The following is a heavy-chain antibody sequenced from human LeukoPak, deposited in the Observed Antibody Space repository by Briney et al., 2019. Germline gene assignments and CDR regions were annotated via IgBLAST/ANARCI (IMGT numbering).Heavy chain of an antibody. J-gene: IGHJ4*02. CDR1: GFTFSSYS. V-gene: IGHV3-21*01. D-gene: IGHD3-22*01. CDR2: ISSSSSYI. CDR3: AREKDYYDSSGFDY. Sequence: GGSLRLSCAASGFTFSSYSMNWVRQAPGKGLEWVSSISSSSSYIYYADSVKGRFTISRDNAKNSLYLQMNSLRAEDTAVYYCAREKDYYDSSGFDYWGQGTLVTVSS.